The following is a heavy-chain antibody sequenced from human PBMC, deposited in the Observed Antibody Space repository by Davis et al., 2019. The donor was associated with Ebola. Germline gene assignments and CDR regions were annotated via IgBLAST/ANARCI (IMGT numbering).Heavy chain of an antibody. Sequence: GESLKISCAASGFTFSISGMHWVRQAPGKGLEWVAVISYDGSNKYYADSVKGRFTISRDNSKTTLYLQMNSLRADDTAVYYCAKAGNLYETSAYYGNWGQGTLVTVSS. CDR1: GFTFSISG. V-gene: IGHV3-30*12. J-gene: IGHJ4*02. CDR2: ISYDGSNK. CDR3: AKAGNLYETSAYYGN. D-gene: IGHD3-22*01.